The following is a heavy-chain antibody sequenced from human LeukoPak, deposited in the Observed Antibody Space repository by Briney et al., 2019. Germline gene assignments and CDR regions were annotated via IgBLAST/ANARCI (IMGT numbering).Heavy chain of an antibody. J-gene: IGHJ5*02. Sequence: ASVKVSCKASGYTFTGYYMHWVRQAPGQGLEWMGWINPNSGGTNYAQKFQGRVTMTRDTSTSTVYMELSSLRSEDTAVYYCARDHSGYSGYVLHYNWFDPWGQGTLVTVSS. V-gene: IGHV1-2*02. CDR3: ARDHSGYSGYVLHYNWFDP. CDR2: INPNSGGT. CDR1: GYTFTGYY. D-gene: IGHD5-12*01.